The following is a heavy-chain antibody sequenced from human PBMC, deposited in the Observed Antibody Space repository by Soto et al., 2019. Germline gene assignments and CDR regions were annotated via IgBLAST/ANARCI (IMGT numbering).Heavy chain of an antibody. V-gene: IGHV3-23*01. Sequence: EVQLLESGGGLVQPGGSLRLSCAASGFTFNSYAMSLVRQAPGKGLEWVSAISGSGDSTSYADSVKGRFTISRDNSKNTLYLQMNSLRAEDTAVYYCAKEDLERDYFDYWGQGTLVTVSS. D-gene: IGHD1-1*01. CDR1: GFTFNSYA. J-gene: IGHJ4*02. CDR3: AKEDLERDYFDY. CDR2: ISGSGDST.